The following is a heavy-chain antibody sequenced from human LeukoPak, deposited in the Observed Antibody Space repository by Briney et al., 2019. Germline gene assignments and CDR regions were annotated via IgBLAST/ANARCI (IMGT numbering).Heavy chain of an antibody. Sequence: PGGSLRLSCAASGFILNSYGMNWVRQAPGKGLEWVGRIKSKTDGGTTDYAAPVKGRFTISRDDSKNTLYLQMNSLKTEDTAVYYCTTDFTGDWTWGQGTLVTVSS. CDR3: TTDFTGDWT. CDR2: IKSKTDGGTT. V-gene: IGHV3-15*07. CDR1: GFILNSYG. J-gene: IGHJ5*02. D-gene: IGHD3/OR15-3a*01.